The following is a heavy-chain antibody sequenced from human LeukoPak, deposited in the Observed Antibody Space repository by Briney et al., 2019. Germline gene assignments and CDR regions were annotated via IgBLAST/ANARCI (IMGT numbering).Heavy chain of an antibody. Sequence: GGSLRLSCAASGFTFSSYWMHRVRHAPGKGLVWVSRINSDRSSTSYADSVKGRFTISRDNAKNTLYLQMNSLRAEDTAVYYCARGASSSWLYYFDYWGQGTLVTVSS. D-gene: IGHD6-13*01. CDR2: INSDRSST. J-gene: IGHJ4*02. CDR3: ARGASSSWLYYFDY. V-gene: IGHV3-74*01. CDR1: GFTFSSYW.